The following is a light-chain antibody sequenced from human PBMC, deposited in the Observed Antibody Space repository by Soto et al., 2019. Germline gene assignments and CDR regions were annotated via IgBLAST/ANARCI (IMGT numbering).Light chain of an antibody. J-gene: IGKJ1*01. CDR2: GAS. V-gene: IGKV3-15*01. CDR1: QSINSRS. Sequence: VLTQSPGTLSLSPGESATLSCGASQSINSRSLAWYQQKPGQAPRLLIYGASTRATGIPARFSGSGSGTEFTLTISSLQSEDFAVYYCQQYNNWPPVTCGQGTKVDIK. CDR3: QQYNNWPPVT.